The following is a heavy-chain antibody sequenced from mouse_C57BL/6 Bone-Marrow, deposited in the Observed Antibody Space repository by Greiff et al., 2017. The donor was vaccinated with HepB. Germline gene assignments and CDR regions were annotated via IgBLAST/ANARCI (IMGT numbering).Heavy chain of an antibody. V-gene: IGHV14-4*01. D-gene: IGHD4-1*02. CDR2: IDPENGDT. CDR3: TTVPQLGDY. J-gene: IGHJ2*01. CDR1: GFNIKDDY. Sequence: VQLQQSGAELVRPGASVKLSCTASGFNIKDDYMHWVKQRPEQGLEWIGWIDPENGDTEYASKFQGKATITADTSSNTAYLQLSSLTSEDTAVYYCTTVPQLGDYWGQGTTLTVSS.